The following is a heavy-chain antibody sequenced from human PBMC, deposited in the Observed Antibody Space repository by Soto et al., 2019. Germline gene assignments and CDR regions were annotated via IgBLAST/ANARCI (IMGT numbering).Heavy chain of an antibody. CDR2: IYYSGST. CDR1: GGSISSSSYY. CDR3: ARYDYGDYEACDY. J-gene: IGHJ4*02. V-gene: IGHV4-39*01. Sequence: QLQLQESGPGLVKPSETLSLTCTVSGGSISSSSYYWGWIRHPPGKGLEWIGSIYYSGSTYYNPSLKSRVTRSVDTSKNQFSLKLSSVTAADTAVYYCARYDYGDYEACDYWGQETLVNVSS. D-gene: IGHD4-17*01.